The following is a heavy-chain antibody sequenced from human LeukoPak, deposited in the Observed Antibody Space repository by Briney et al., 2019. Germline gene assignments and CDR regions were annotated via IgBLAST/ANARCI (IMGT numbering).Heavy chain of an antibody. Sequence: GGSLRLSCAASGFTFSSYAMSWVRQAPGKGLEWVSAISGSGGSTYYADSVKGRFSISRDNAKNSLYLQMNSLRAEDTAVYYCARDGKVVPAAIPNWFDPWGQGTLVTVSS. CDR3: ARDGKVVPAAIPNWFDP. V-gene: IGHV3-23*01. CDR2: ISGSGGST. CDR1: GFTFSSYA. D-gene: IGHD2-2*02. J-gene: IGHJ5*02.